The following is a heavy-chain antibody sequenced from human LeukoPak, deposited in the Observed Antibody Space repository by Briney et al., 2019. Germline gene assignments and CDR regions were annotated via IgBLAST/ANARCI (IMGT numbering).Heavy chain of an antibody. D-gene: IGHD6-19*01. Sequence: SETLSLTCTVSGDSISSYGYYWGWIRQPPGKGLEWIGNIYYSGSTYYNPSLKSRVTISVDTSKNQFSLKLSSVTAADTAVFYCARQAGTVNTFRYFHPWGQGTLVTVSS. CDR2: IYYSGST. CDR1: GDSISSYGYY. J-gene: IGHJ5*02. V-gene: IGHV4-39*01. CDR3: ARQAGTVNTFRYFHP.